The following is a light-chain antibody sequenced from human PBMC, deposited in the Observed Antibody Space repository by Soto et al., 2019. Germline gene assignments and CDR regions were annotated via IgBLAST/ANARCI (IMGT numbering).Light chain of an antibody. CDR1: QSVSSSY. Sequence: VLTQTPGTLSLSPGVWTSLSCRASQSVSSSYLAWYQQKPGQAPRLLIYGASSRATGIPDRFSGSGSGTKFAISMVSLEIQDFSVDFGQQYASSLTFGGGTKVDIK. CDR3: QQYASSLT. J-gene: IGKJ4*01. CDR2: GAS. V-gene: IGKV3-20*01.